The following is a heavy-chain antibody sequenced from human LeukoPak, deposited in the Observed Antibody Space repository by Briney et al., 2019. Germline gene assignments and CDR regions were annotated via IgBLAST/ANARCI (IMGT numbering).Heavy chain of an antibody. CDR2: IRYDGSNK. J-gene: IGHJ6*03. Sequence: PGGSLRLSCAASGFTFSSYGMHWVRQAPGKGLEWVAFIRYDGSNKYYAYSVKGRFTISRDNSKNTLYLQMNSLRAEDTAVYYCAILEWSRTIYYYYYMDVWGKGTTVTVSS. CDR3: AILEWSRTIYYYYYMDV. V-gene: IGHV3-30*02. D-gene: IGHD3-3*01. CDR1: GFTFSSYG.